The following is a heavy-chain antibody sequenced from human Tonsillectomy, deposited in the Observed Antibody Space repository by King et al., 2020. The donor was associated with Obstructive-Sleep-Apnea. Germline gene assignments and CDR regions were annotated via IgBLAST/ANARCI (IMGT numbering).Heavy chain of an antibody. CDR3: ALRIGGYAGPFDY. D-gene: IGHD5-12*01. CDR2: ISGSGGST. CDR1: GFTFSSYA. J-gene: IGHJ4*02. V-gene: IGHV3-23*04. Sequence: DVQLVESGGGLVQPGGSLRLSCVASGFTFSSYAMSWVRQAPGKGLEWVSVISGSGGSTYYADSVKGRFTISRDNSKNTLYLQMNSLRAEDTAVYYCALRIGGYAGPFDYWGQGTLVTVSS.